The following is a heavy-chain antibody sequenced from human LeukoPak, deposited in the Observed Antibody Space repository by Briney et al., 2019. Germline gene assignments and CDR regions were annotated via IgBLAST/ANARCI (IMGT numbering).Heavy chain of an antibody. CDR1: GGSFSGYY. CDR3: ARVSYYYGSGSDSQYYFDY. CDR2: INHSGST. D-gene: IGHD3-10*01. V-gene: IGHV4-34*01. Sequence: SETLSLTCAVYGGSFSGYYWSWIRQPPGKGLEWIGEINHSGSTNYNPSLKSRVTISVDTSKNQFSLKLSSVTAADTAVYYCARVSYYYGSGSDSQYYFDYWGQGTLVTVSS. J-gene: IGHJ4*02.